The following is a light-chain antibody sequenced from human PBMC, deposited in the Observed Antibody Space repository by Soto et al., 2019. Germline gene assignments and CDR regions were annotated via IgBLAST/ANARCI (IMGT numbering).Light chain of an antibody. Sequence: EVVVTQSPATLSLSPGESAILSCRTSQSVSSYLAWYQQKAGQAPRLLISDAINRATGIPARFSGSGSGTDFTLTISSLEPEDFAVYYCQQRSIWPPITFGQGTRLDIK. V-gene: IGKV3-11*01. J-gene: IGKJ5*01. CDR3: QQRSIWPPIT. CDR1: QSVSSY. CDR2: DAI.